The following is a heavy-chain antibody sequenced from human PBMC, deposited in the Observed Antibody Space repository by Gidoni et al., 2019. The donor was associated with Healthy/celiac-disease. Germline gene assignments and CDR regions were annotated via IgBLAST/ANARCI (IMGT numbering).Heavy chain of an antibody. D-gene: IGHD3-10*01. Sequence: EVQLVQSGAEVKKPGESLRISCKGSGYSFTSYWISWVRQMPGKGLEWMGRIVPSYSYTNYSPSFQVHVTISADKSISTAYLQWSSLKASDTAMYYCARQGWGYYRGWYFDLCGRGTLVTVSS. CDR3: ARQGWGYYRGWYFDL. CDR1: GYSFTSYW. CDR2: IVPSYSYT. J-gene: IGHJ2*01. V-gene: IGHV5-10-1*03.